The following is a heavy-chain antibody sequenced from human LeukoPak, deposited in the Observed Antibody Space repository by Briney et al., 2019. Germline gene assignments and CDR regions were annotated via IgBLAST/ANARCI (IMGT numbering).Heavy chain of an antibody. J-gene: IGHJ4*02. CDR1: GGSISSYY. CDR3: ARLVDRLMFDY. CDR2: VYSSGTT. D-gene: IGHD2-21*02. V-gene: IGHV4-4*07. Sequence: SETLSLTCTVSGGSISSYYWSWIRQPAGKALEWIGRVYSSGTTIYNPSLESRITISKDTSKNQFSLKLNSVTAADTAVYYCARLVDRLMFDYWGQGTQVNVSS.